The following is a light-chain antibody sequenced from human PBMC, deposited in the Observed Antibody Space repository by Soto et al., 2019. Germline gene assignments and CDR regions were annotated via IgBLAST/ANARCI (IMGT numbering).Light chain of an antibody. CDR1: QSFSTW. Sequence: DIQMTQSPSTLSASVGDRVTITCRASQSFSTWLAWYQQKPGKAPNLLIYKTSILERGVPSRFSGSGSGTEFTLTISSLQPDDFATYYCQQYNSNPLTFGGGPRWRSN. CDR2: KTS. V-gene: IGKV1-5*03. CDR3: QQYNSNPLT. J-gene: IGKJ4*01.